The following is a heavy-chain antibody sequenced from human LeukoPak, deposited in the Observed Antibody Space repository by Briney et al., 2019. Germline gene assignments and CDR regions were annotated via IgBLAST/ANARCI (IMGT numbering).Heavy chain of an antibody. CDR2: IFYSGST. Sequence: PSETLSLTCTVSGGSISTSNYYWGWIRQPPGKGLEWIGNIFYSGSTYYSPSLRSRVTISLDTSRNQFSLKLSSVTAADTAVYYCARAATGYCSSTSCYGIDYWGQGTLVTVSS. D-gene: IGHD2-2*01. CDR3: ARAATGYCSSTSCYGIDY. J-gene: IGHJ4*02. V-gene: IGHV4-39*07. CDR1: GGSISTSNYY.